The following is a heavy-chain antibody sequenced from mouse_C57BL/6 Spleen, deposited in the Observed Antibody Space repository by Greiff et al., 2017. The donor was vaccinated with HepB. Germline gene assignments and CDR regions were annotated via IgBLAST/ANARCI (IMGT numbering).Heavy chain of an antibody. CDR1: GYTFTSYW. CDR2: IDPSDSYT. J-gene: IGHJ1*03. D-gene: IGHD2-14*01. CDR3: ARGADRNPSGYFDV. V-gene: IGHV1-69*01. Sequence: QVQLQQPGAELVLPGASVKLSCTASGYTFTSYWMHWVKQRPGQGLAWIGEIDPSDSYTNYNQTFKGKSTLTVDTSASTAYMQLRSLTSEDSAVYYCARGADRNPSGYFDVWGTGTTVTVSS.